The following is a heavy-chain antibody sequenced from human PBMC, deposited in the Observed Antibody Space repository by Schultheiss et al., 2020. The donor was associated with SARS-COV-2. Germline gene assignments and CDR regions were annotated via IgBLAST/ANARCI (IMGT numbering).Heavy chain of an antibody. CDR1: GFTFNTSG. J-gene: IGHJ5*02. CDR2: IGGDGSGI. V-gene: IGHV3-NL1*01. Sequence: GGSLRLSCAASGFTFNTSGMHWVRQAPGKGLEWVSVIGGDGSGINYADSVKGRFTISRDSSKNTLFLQMNGLRTEDTAIYYCAKYRTTCKSGTCYRWFDPWGQGTLVTVSS. CDR3: AKYRTTCKSGTCYRWFDP. D-gene: IGHD2-2*02.